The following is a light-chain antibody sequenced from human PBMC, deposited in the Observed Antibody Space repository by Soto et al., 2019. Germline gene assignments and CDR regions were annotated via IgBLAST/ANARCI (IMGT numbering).Light chain of an antibody. Sequence: QSALTQPASVSGSPGQSITISCTGTSSDVGGYNYVSWYQQHPGKAPKLMIYDVSDRPSGVSDRFSGYKSDNTASLTISGLQAEDDADYYCSSYTTSSTYVFGTGTKVTVL. V-gene: IGLV2-14*01. CDR1: SSDVGGYNY. CDR2: DVS. J-gene: IGLJ1*01. CDR3: SSYTTSSTYV.